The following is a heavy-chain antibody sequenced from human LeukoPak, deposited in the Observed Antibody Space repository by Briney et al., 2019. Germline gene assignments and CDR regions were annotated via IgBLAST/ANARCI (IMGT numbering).Heavy chain of an antibody. J-gene: IGHJ5*02. CDR1: GYTFTSYD. CDR3: ARERVVWRNWFDP. V-gene: IGHV1-8*01. CDR2: MNPNSSNT. D-gene: IGHD2-15*01. Sequence: ASVKVSCKASGYTFTSYDINWVRQATGQGLEWRGWMNPNSSNTGYAQKFQGRVTMTRNTSISTAYMELSSLRSEDTAVYYCARERVVWRNWFDPWGQGTLVTVSS.